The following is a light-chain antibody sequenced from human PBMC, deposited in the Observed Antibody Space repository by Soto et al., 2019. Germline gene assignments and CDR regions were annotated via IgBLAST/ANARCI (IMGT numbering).Light chain of an antibody. CDR2: WAS. Sequence: DIVMTQSPDSLAVSLGERATINCKSSQSITSSSNNRIFLAWYQQKPGQPPKLLFYWASTRESGVPDRFSGSGSGTDFTLTISSLQAADVAVYYCQQYYSSPWTFGQGTKVEIK. CDR3: QQYYSSPWT. J-gene: IGKJ1*01. V-gene: IGKV4-1*01. CDR1: QSITSSSNNRIF.